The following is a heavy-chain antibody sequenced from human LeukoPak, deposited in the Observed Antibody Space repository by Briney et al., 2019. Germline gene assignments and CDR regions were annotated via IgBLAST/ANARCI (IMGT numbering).Heavy chain of an antibody. D-gene: IGHD6-6*01. Sequence: GASVKVSCKASGYTFTSYYIHWVRQAPGQGLEWMGIINPSGGSTGYAQKLQGRVTMTTDTSTSTAYMELRSLRSDDTAVYYCAREGSSSSFDYWGQGTLVTVSS. CDR2: INPSGGST. CDR1: GYTFTSYY. CDR3: AREGSSSSFDY. V-gene: IGHV1-46*01. J-gene: IGHJ4*02.